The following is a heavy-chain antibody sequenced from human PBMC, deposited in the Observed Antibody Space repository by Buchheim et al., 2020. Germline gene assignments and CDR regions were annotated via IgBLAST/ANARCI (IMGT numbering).Heavy chain of an antibody. D-gene: IGHD3-3*01. J-gene: IGHJ5*02. CDR2: IYYSVST. Sequence: QVQLQESGPGLVKPSGTLSLTFTVSGGSISSYYWSWIRQPPGKGLEWIGYIYYSVSTNYNPSLKSRVTISVDTSKNQFSMKRSSVTAADTAVYYCARLSRERVWSGYMVHWFDPWGQGTL. CDR3: ARLSRERVWSGYMVHWFDP. CDR1: GGSISSYY. V-gene: IGHV4-59*08.